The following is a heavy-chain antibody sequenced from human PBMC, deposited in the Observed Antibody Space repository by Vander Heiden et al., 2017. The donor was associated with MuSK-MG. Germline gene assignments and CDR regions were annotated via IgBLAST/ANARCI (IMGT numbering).Heavy chain of an antibody. D-gene: IGHD3-10*01. J-gene: IGHJ4*02. CDR3: ARSGAYRRYFDY. CDR1: GFPFSSYE. CDR2: ISSSGSTI. V-gene: IGHV3-48*03. Sequence: EVQLVESGGGLVQPGGSLRLSCADSGFPFSSYEMNWVRQAPGKGLEWVSYISSSGSTIYYADSVKGRFTISRDNAKNSLYLQMNSLRAEDTAVYYCARSGAYRRYFDYWGQGTLVTVSS.